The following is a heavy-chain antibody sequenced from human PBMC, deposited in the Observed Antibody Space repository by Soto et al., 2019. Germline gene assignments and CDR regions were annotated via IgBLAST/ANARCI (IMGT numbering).Heavy chain of an antibody. Sequence: GEALKISGKPSGYSFTSYWIAWVRQMPGKGLEWMGIIYPGDSDTRYSPSFQGQVTFSADKSISTAYLQLSSLKASDTAMYYCARHLSVSRIAASLIWGQGTMVTVSS. J-gene: IGHJ3*02. V-gene: IGHV5-51*01. D-gene: IGHD6-13*01. CDR2: IYPGDSDT. CDR1: GYSFTSYW. CDR3: ARHLSVSRIAASLI.